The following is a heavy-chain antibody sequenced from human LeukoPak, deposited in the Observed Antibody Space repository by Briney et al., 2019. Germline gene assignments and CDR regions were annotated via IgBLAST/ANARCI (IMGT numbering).Heavy chain of an antibody. J-gene: IGHJ4*02. CDR2: IFPIFSIT. CDR1: GGTFSSYA. D-gene: IGHD3-22*01. Sequence: ASVTVSCTASGGTFSSYAISWVRQAPGQGLEWMGMIFPIFSITNNEQKFQGRVTITADKSTKTAYLKLSRLRSEDTAVYYCARDAGLEYYYDSSGYYRLDYWGQGTLVTVSS. V-gene: IGHV1-69*04. CDR3: ARDAGLEYYYDSSGYYRLDY.